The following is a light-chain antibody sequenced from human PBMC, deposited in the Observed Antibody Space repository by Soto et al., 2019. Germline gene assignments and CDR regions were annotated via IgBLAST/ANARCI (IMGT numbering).Light chain of an antibody. Sequence: EIVLTQSPGTLSLSPGQRATLSCRASQNIRSNYVAWFQQTPGQAPRLLIYGAVNKASGIPARFSGSGSGTEFTLTISSLEPEDFVVYYCQQYHSPPLTFGQGTKVEIK. V-gene: IGKV3-20*01. J-gene: IGKJ1*01. CDR2: GAV. CDR1: QNIRSNY. CDR3: QQYHSPPLT.